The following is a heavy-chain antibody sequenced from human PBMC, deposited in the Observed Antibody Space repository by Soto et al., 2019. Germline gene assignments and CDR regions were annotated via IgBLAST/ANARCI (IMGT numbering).Heavy chain of an antibody. CDR3: AREGDDDFWSGYPDY. J-gene: IGHJ4*02. V-gene: IGHV1-3*01. D-gene: IGHD3-3*01. CDR1: GYTFTSYA. CDR2: INAGNGNT. Sequence: GASVKVSCKASGYTFTSYAMHWVRQAPGQRLEWMGWINAGNGNTKYSQKFQGRVTITRDTSASTAYMELSSLRSEDTAVYYCAREGDDDFWSGYPDYWGQGTLVTVSS.